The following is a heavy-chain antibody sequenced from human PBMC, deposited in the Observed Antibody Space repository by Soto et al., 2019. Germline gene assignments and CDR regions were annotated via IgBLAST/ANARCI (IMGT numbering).Heavy chain of an antibody. J-gene: IGHJ4*02. V-gene: IGHV4-31*11. CDR2: IYYSGGT. D-gene: IGHD3-9*01. Sequence: SETLSLTCGVSGGSISSGGFFWNWIRQHPGKGLEWIGYIYYSGGTYCNPSLKSRVTISRDTSKNQFSLNLISVTAADTALYYCARSTGTYFDYWGQGTLVTVSS. CDR3: ARSTGTYFDY. CDR1: GGSISSGGFF.